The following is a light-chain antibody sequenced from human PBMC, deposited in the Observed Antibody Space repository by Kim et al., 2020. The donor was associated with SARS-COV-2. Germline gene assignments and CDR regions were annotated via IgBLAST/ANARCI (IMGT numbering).Light chain of an antibody. J-gene: IGKJ1*01. Sequence: LSLSPAARATLSCRLSQSLGSSPLAWYQQKPGQAPRLVIYDTSTRATDTPDRFSGSGSGTDFTLTINRLQPEDFAVYYCQEHGSMFGQGTKVDIK. CDR2: DTS. CDR3: QEHGSM. CDR1: QSLGSSP. V-gene: IGKV3-20*01.